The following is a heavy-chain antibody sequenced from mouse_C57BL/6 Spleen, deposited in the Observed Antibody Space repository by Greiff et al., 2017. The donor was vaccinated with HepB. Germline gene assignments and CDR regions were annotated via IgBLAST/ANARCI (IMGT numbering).Heavy chain of an antibody. J-gene: IGHJ3*01. CDR2: IDPANGNT. CDR3: ARGTTAGFAY. CDR1: GFNIKTTS. Sequence: VQLQQSVAELVRPGASVKLSCTASGFNIKTTSMHWVKPRPEQGLEWIGRIDPANGNTKSAPKFPGKATITADTSSNTAYLQRSSLTSEDTASYYCARGTTAGFAYWGQGTLVTVSA. V-gene: IGHV14-3*01. D-gene: IGHD1-2*01.